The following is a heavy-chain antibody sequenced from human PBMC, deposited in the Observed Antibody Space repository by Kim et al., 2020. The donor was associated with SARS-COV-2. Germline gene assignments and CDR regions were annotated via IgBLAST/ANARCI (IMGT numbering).Heavy chain of an antibody. CDR3: ARVTFSATYLIDY. CDR2: INGNGSIT. J-gene: IGHJ4*02. V-gene: IGHV3-74*01. Sequence: GGSLRLSCAASGFMFSPYWMHWVRQAPGKGLVWVSRINGNGSITNYADSVKGRFTISRDNAKNTLYLQMNSLRAEDTAVYYCARVTFSATYLIDYWGQGTLSAVSS. D-gene: IGHD1-26*01. CDR1: GFMFSPYW.